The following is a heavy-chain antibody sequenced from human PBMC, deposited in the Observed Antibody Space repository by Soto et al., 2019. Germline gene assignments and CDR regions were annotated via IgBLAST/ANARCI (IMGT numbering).Heavy chain of an antibody. Sequence: GSLRLSCTVSGFAFNNYGINWVRQAPGKGLEWVSSISKSDYTYYSDSVKGRFTISRDNAKKPVSLQMNTLRVEDTAVYYCAREDSIIIPAVSDFWGQGTLVTVSS. CDR2: ISKSDYT. J-gene: IGHJ4*02. CDR1: GFAFNNYG. D-gene: IGHD2-2*01. V-gene: IGHV3-21*01. CDR3: AREDSIIIPAVSDF.